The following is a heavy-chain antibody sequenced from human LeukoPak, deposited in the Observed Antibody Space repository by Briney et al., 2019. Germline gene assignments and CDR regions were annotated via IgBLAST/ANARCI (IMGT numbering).Heavy chain of an antibody. CDR3: ARVRDYVWGSYRPLDY. J-gene: IGHJ4*02. Sequence: GGSLRLSCAASGFTVSSNYMSWVRQAPGKGLEWVSVIYSGGSTYYADSVKGRFTISRDNSKNTLYLQMNSLRAEDTAVYYCARVRDYVWGSYRPLDYWGQGTLVTVSS. V-gene: IGHV3-66*01. CDR1: GFTVSSNY. CDR2: IYSGGST. D-gene: IGHD3-16*02.